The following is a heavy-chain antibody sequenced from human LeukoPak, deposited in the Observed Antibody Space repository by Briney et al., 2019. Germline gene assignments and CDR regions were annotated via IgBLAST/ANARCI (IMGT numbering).Heavy chain of an antibody. CDR1: GFTFSSYG. CDR3: AKAGYYDSSGYLDY. V-gene: IGHV3-30*18. Sequence: SGGSLRPSCAASGFTFSSYGMHWVRQAPGKGLEWVAVISYDGSNKYYADSVKGRFTISRDNSKNTLYLQMNSLRAEDTAVYYCAKAGYYDSSGYLDYWGQGTLVTVSS. J-gene: IGHJ4*02. D-gene: IGHD3-22*01. CDR2: ISYDGSNK.